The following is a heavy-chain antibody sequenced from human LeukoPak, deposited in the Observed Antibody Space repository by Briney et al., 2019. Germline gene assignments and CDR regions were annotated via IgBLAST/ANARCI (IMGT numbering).Heavy chain of an antibody. CDR1: GGSIGSYY. V-gene: IGHV4-59*01. J-gene: IGHJ5*02. D-gene: IGHD5-12*01. Sequence: MPSETLSLTCTVSGGSIGSYYWSWVRQPPGKGLEWIGHISYSGSTNYNPSLKSGVTISVETSKKKFLLKLSSVTAADTAVYYCTRGGSGYALNWFDPWGQGTLVTVSS. CDR2: ISYSGST. CDR3: TRGGSGYALNWFDP.